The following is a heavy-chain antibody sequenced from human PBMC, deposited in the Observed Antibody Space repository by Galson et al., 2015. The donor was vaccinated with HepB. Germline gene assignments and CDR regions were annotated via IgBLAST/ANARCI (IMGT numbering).Heavy chain of an antibody. Sequence: ATLSLTCNMACGSISGYYWSWIRHPPGKGLDWIGSISHSGRTNYNPSLKSRVTLSVVKSKNHFSLNLNSVAASETAMYYCARQTELWFGALSVPAYFDLWGRGTLVTVSS. D-gene: IGHD3-10*01. CDR3: ARQTELWFGALSVPAYFDL. CDR2: ISHSGRT. J-gene: IGHJ2*01. V-gene: IGHV4-59*08. CDR1: CGSISGYY.